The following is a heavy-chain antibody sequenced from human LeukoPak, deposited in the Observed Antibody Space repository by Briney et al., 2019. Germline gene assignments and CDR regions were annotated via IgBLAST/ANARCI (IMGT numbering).Heavy chain of an antibody. D-gene: IGHD2-15*01. V-gene: IGHV4-39*01. CDR3: ARQGYSPNWFDP. J-gene: IGHJ5*02. Sequence: SGTLSLTCTVSGGSISSSSYYWGWIRQPPGKGLEWIGSIYYSGSTYYNPSLKSRVTISVDTSKNQFFLKLSSVTAADTAVYYCARQGYSPNWFDPWGQGTLVTVSS. CDR2: IYYSGST. CDR1: GGSISSSSYY.